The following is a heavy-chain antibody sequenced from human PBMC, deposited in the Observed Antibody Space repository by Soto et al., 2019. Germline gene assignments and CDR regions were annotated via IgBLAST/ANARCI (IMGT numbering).Heavy chain of an antibody. CDR2: IYYSGST. CDR3: ARGIVGRTYSSSWPIPYYFDY. CDR1: GCSVSIGSYY. J-gene: IGHJ4*02. D-gene: IGHD6-13*01. V-gene: IGHV4-61*01. Sequence: SETLSLTCTVSGCSVSIGSYYWSWIRQPPGKGLEWIGYIYYSGSTNYNPSLKSRVTISVDTSKNQFSLKLSSVTAADTAVYYCARGIVGRTYSSSWPIPYYFDYWGQGTLVTVSS.